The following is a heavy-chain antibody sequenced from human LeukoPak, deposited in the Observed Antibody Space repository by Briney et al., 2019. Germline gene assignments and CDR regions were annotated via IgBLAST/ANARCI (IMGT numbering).Heavy chain of an antibody. J-gene: IGHJ6*02. CDR3: ARGPYDSSGYIYYYYYGMDV. CDR1: GFTFSSYA. V-gene: IGHV3-23*01. CDR2: ISGSGGST. D-gene: IGHD3-22*01. Sequence: GGSLRLSCAASGFTFSSYAMSWVRQAPGKGLEWVSAISGSGGSTYYADSVKGRFTISRDNSKNTLYLQMSSLRAEDTAVYYCARGPYDSSGYIYYYYYGMDVWGQGTTVTVSS.